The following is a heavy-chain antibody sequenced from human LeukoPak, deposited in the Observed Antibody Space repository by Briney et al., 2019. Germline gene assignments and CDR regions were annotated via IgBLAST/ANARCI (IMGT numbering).Heavy chain of an antibody. CDR1: GFSVRSND. V-gene: IGHV3-53*01. CDR3: ARPLYSRDAYYYHGMDV. Sequence: GGSLRLSCAASGFSVRSNDMSWVRQAPGKGLEWVSLIYSGGSTYYADSVKGRFTISRDNSKNTLYLQMSSLRAEDTAMYYCARPLYSRDAYYYHGMDVWGQGTTVTVSS. D-gene: IGHD2-15*01. CDR2: IYSGGST. J-gene: IGHJ6*02.